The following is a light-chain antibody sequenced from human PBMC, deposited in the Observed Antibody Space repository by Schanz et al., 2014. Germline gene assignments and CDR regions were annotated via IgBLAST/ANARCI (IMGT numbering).Light chain of an antibody. Sequence: DIQMTQSPSSMSASVGDRVTITCRASQGISDWLAWYQQKPRKAPKLLIYRASRLQSGVPSRFSGSGSGTDFTLTISNLQTEDFATYVCQKSHDGVWTFGQGTTVEIK. V-gene: IGKV1-12*01. CDR3: QKSHDGVWT. J-gene: IGKJ1*01. CDR2: RAS. CDR1: QGISDW.